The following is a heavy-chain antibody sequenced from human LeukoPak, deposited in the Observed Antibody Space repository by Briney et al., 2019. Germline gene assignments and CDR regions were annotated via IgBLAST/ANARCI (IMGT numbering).Heavy chain of an antibody. J-gene: IGHJ4*02. V-gene: IGHV3-23*01. CDR2: ISDSGGST. Sequence: PGGSLRLSCAASGFTFTNCAMNWVRQAPGKGLEWVSVISDSGGSTYYADSVKGRFTISRDNSKKTLYLRMNSLRAEDTAVYYCAKDRYSGYDFDYWGQGTLVTVSS. D-gene: IGHD5-12*01. CDR1: GFTFTNCA. CDR3: AKDRYSGYDFDY.